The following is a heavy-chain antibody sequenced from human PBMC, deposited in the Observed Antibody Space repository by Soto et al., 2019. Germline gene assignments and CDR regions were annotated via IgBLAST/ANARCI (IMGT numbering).Heavy chain of an antibody. CDR2: INSDGSST. V-gene: IGHV3-74*01. J-gene: IGHJ4*02. CDR3: ASFSPELLTYYSTD. D-gene: IGHD3-10*01. CDR1: GFTFSSYW. Sequence: PGGSLRLSCAASGFTFSSYWMHWVRQAPGKGLVWVSRINSDGSSTSYADSVKGRFTISRDNAKNTLYLQMNSLRAEDTAVYYCASFSPELLTYYSTDWGQGTLVTVSS.